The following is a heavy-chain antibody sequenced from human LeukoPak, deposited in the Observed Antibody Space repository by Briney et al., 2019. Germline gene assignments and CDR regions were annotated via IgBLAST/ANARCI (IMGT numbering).Heavy chain of an antibody. D-gene: IGHD3-10*01. CDR3: VRHYYYGSFSRMDV. J-gene: IGHJ6*04. Sequence: SETLSLTCPVYGGSFSDYYWTWIRQSPGKGLEWIGEINHSGSPNFNPSLTSRVTMSLDTSKQQFSLKLSSVTAADTAVYYCVRHYYYGSFSRMDVWGKEITVTDTS. V-gene: IGHV4-34*01. CDR1: GGSFSDYY. CDR2: INHSGSP.